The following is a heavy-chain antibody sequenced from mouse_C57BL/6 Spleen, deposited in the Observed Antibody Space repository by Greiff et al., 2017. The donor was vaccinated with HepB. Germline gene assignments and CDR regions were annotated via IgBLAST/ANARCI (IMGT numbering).Heavy chain of an antibody. Sequence: QVQLQQPGPELVKPGASVKLSCKASGYTFTSYWMHWVKQRPGQGLEWIGNINPSNGGTNYNEKFKSKATLTVDKSSSTAYMQLSSLTSEDSAVYYCAREVAYDSGFAYWGQGTLVTVSA. D-gene: IGHD2-4*01. V-gene: IGHV1-53*01. J-gene: IGHJ3*01. CDR1: GYTFTSYW. CDR3: AREVAYDSGFAY. CDR2: INPSNGGT.